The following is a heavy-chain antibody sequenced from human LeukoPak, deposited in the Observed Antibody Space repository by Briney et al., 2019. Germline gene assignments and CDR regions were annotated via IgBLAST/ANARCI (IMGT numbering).Heavy chain of an antibody. CDR1: GYTFTGYY. D-gene: IGHD2-15*01. CDR2: INPNSGGT. V-gene: IGHV1-2*02. CDR3: AREGDVVADVNWFDP. Sequence: GASVKVSCKASGYTFTGYYMDWVRQAPGQGLEWMGWINPNSGGTNYAQKFQGRVTMTRDTSISTAYMELSRLRSDDTAVYYCAREGDVVADVNWFDPWGQGTLVTVSS. J-gene: IGHJ5*02.